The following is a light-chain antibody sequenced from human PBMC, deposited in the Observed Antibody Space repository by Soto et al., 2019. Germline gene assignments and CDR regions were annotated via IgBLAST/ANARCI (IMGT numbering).Light chain of an antibody. CDR2: AAS. J-gene: IGKJ4*01. V-gene: IGKV1-39*01. CDR3: QKYNSAPL. CDR1: QSITNY. Sequence: DIQMTQSPSSLSASVGDRVTITCRASQSITNYLNWYQQXPGKAPKILIYAASSLQSGVPSRFSGSGSGTDFTLTISSLQPEDVATYYCQKYNSAPLFGGGTKVDIK.